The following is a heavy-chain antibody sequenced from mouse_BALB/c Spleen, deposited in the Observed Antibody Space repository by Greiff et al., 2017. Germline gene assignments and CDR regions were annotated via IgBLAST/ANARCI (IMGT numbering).Heavy chain of an antibody. CDR2: ISSGGST. Sequence: EVKLMESGGGLVKPGGSLKLSCAASGFTFSSYAMSWVRQTPEKRLEWVASISSGGSTYYPDSVKGRFTISRDNAKNTLYLQMSSLRSEDTAMYYCARDAPWFAYWGQGTLVTVSA. CDR3: ARDAPWFAY. V-gene: IGHV5-6-5*01. CDR1: GFTFSSYA. J-gene: IGHJ3*01.